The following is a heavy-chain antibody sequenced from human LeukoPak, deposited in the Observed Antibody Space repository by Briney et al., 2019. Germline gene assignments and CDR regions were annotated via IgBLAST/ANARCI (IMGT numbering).Heavy chain of an antibody. CDR3: AKDRGRTWFGGFDY. V-gene: IGHV3-23*01. D-gene: IGHD3-10*01. CDR1: GFSFINYA. J-gene: IGHJ4*02. Sequence: GGSLRLSCAASGFSFINYAMSWVRQAPGKGLEWVSAIGGSGTRTYNADSVKGRFTISRDNSKNTLYLQMNSLRAEDTAVYYCAKDRGRTWFGGFDYWGQGTLVTVSS. CDR2: IGGSGTRT.